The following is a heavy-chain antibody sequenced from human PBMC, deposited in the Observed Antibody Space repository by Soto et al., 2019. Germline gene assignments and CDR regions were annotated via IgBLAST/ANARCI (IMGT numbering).Heavy chain of an antibody. Sequence: GGPLRLSCAASGFTFSSYAMHWVRQAPGKGLEWVAVISYDGSNKYYADSVKGRFTISRDNAKNSLYLQMNSLRAEDTAVYYCARDLHDYVSFRFDPWGQGTLVTVSS. CDR2: ISYDGSNK. V-gene: IGHV3-30-3*01. D-gene: IGHD3-16*01. CDR1: GFTFSSYA. CDR3: ARDLHDYVSFRFDP. J-gene: IGHJ5*02.